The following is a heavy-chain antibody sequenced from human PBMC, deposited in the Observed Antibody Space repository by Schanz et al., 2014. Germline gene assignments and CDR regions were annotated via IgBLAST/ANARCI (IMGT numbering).Heavy chain of an antibody. Sequence: QVQLVESGGGVVQPGRSLKLSCAASGFPFSSHGMHWVRQVPAKGLEWVAVVGDTGTTKFYADSVKGRLTVSRDNSENTVYLEFHRLRSEQTALYYGAKEAEWGQWYFDLWGRGSLVTVSS. CDR2: VGDTGTTK. J-gene: IGHJ2*01. D-gene: IGHD3-3*01. V-gene: IGHV3-30*18. CDR3: AKEAEWGQWYFDL. CDR1: GFPFSSHG.